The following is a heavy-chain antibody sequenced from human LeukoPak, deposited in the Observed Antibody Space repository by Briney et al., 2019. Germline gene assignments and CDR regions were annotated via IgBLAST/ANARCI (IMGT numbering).Heavy chain of an antibody. J-gene: IGHJ4*02. CDR3: AKDRAWGFDY. D-gene: IGHD7-27*01. CDR1: GFAFSTYG. V-gene: IGHV3-23*01. Sequence: GGSLRLSCAASGFAFSTYGMSWVRQAPGKGLEWVSAISGNGSNTYYADSVKGRFTISRDNSKNTLHLQMNSLRAEDTAIYYCAKDRAWGFDYWGQGTLVTVSS. CDR2: ISGNGSNT.